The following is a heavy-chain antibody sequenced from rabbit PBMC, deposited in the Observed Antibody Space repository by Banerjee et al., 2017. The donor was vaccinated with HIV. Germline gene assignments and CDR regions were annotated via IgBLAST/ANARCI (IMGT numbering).Heavy chain of an antibody. Sequence: QSLEESGGDLVKPGASLTLTCTASGFTISSSYYMSWVRQAPGKGLEWIACIYAGSSRSTFCASWAKGGFTISKTSSTTVTLQMTSLTAADTGTCFCARAGYAGSAYATAYNLWGQGTVGPAS. CDR3: ARAGYAGSAYATAYNL. J-gene: IGHJ4*01. CDR1: GFTISSSYY. CDR2: IYAGSSRST. V-gene: IGHV1S40*01. D-gene: IGHD6-1*01.